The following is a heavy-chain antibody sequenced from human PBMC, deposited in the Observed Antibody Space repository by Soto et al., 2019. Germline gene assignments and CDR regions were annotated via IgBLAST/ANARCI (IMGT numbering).Heavy chain of an antibody. Sequence: EVQLVESGGGLVKPGGSLRLSCAASGFTFSSYSMNWVRQAPGKGLEWVSSISSSSSYIYYADSVKGRCTISRDNAKNSLYLQMNSLRAEDTAVDYCARDPMGGYCTNGVCYTAGWFDPWGQGTLVTVSS. J-gene: IGHJ5*02. CDR2: ISSSSSYI. CDR3: ARDPMGGYCTNGVCYTAGWFDP. CDR1: GFTFSSYS. D-gene: IGHD2-8*01. V-gene: IGHV3-21*01.